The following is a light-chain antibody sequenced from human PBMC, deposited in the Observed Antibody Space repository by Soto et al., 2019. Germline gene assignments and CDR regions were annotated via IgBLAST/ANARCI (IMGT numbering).Light chain of an antibody. Sequence: QSVLTQPPSVSGAPGQRVTISCTGSSSNIGAGYDVHWYQQFPGTAPKLLIYDNNNRLSGVPDRFSGSKSGTSATLGITGFQTGDEADYYCGSWDSSLSAYVFGTGTKVTVL. CDR3: GSWDSSLSAYV. CDR2: DNN. V-gene: IGLV1-40*01. CDR1: SSNIGAGYD. J-gene: IGLJ1*01.